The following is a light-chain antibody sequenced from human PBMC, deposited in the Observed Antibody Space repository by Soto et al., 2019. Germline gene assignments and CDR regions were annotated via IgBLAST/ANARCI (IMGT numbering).Light chain of an antibody. CDR1: HSISSW. J-gene: IGKJ5*01. CDR2: DAF. V-gene: IGKV1-5*01. CDR3: QHVNVYPST. Sequence: DIPVTHSPSSLFASVGDRYAIACRAIHSISSWLTRYQQKPEIAPNLLFYDAFTLHSGVPSRFSGGGSGTDFTLTISGLQPEGVATCSCQHVNVYPSTFG.